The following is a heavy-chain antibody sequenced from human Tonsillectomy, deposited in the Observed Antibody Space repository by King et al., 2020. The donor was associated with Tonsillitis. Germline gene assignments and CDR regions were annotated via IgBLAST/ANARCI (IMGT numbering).Heavy chain of an antibody. CDR3: ARGQDRYSGSSSWVPAVDV. D-gene: IGHD1-26*01. Sequence: QLVQSGGGLIQPGGSLRLSCEVSGFTVNRNSMNWVRQAPGKGLEWVSVIHSAYSTYYGDSVKGRFPISRDNVTNTVHLQMNSLSTEATAVYFCARGQDRYSGSSSWVPAVDVWGQGTMVTVSS. CDR1: GFTVNRNS. V-gene: IGHV3-53*01. J-gene: IGHJ3*01. CDR2: IHSAYST.